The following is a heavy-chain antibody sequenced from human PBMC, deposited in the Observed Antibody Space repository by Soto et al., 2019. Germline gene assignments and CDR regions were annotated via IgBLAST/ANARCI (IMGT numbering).Heavy chain of an antibody. CDR3: ARDTRYSSGCYDS. Sequence: QVQLVESGGGVVQPGRSLRLSCAASGFTFSNYALHWVRQAPGKGLEWVAVISYDGTNIYYADSVKGRFTISRDNSKNTLYLQMNSLSAEDTAVFYCARDTRYSSGCYDSWGHGTLVTVSS. CDR1: GFTFSNYA. CDR2: ISYDGTNI. D-gene: IGHD6-19*01. V-gene: IGHV3-30-3*01. J-gene: IGHJ5*01.